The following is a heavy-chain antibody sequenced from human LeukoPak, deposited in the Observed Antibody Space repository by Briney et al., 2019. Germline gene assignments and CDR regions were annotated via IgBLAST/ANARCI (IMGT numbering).Heavy chain of an antibody. CDR2: IRSKTNSYAT. CDR1: GFTFSGSA. D-gene: IGHD3-10*01. Sequence: GGSLRLSCAASGFTFSGSAMHWVRQASGKGLEWVGRIRSKTNSYATTYAASVKGRFTISRDDSRNTAYLQMNSLTTEDTAVYYCTTSGEVRGVISDYWGQGTLVTVSS. CDR3: TTSGEVRGVISDY. J-gene: IGHJ4*02. V-gene: IGHV3-73*01.